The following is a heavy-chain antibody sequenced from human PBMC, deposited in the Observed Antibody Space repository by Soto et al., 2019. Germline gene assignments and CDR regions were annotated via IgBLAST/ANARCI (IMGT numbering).Heavy chain of an antibody. Sequence: ASVKVSCKASGGTFSSYAISWVRQAPGQGLEWMGGIIPIFGTANYAQKFQGRVTITADESTSTAYMELSSLRSEDTAVYYCARDPTTVANGKHAFDIWGQGTMVTVSS. D-gene: IGHD4-17*01. CDR2: IIPIFGTA. CDR3: ARDPTTVANGKHAFDI. V-gene: IGHV1-69*13. J-gene: IGHJ3*02. CDR1: GGTFSSYA.